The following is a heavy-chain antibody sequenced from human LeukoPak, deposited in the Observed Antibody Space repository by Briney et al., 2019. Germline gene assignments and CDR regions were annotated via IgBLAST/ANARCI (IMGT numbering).Heavy chain of an antibody. CDR2: IYYTGST. D-gene: IGHD3-22*01. V-gene: IGHV4-59*01. J-gene: IGHJ3*02. CDR3: AKSNGYGLIDI. CDR1: GGSINSYY. Sequence: SETLSLTCTVSGGSINSYYWSWIRQPPGKGLEWIGYIYYTGSTKYTPSLQSRVTISIDTSKNQFSLKMRSVTAADTAVYYCAKSNGYGLIDIWGQGTMVTVSS.